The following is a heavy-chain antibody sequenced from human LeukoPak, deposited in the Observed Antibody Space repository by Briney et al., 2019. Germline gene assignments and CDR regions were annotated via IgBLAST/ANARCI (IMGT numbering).Heavy chain of an antibody. Sequence: GGSLRLSCAASGFTFSSYGMSWVRQAPGKGLEWVSAISGSGGSTYYADSVKGRFTISRDNSKNTLYLQMNSLRAEDTAVYYCARVGQQLARVKLGFFDYWGQGTLVTVSS. J-gene: IGHJ4*02. D-gene: IGHD6-13*01. CDR3: ARVGQQLARVKLGFFDY. CDR1: GFTFSSYG. V-gene: IGHV3-23*01. CDR2: ISGSGGST.